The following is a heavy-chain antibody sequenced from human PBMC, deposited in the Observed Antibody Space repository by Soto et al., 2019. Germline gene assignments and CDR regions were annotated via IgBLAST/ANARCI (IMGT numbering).Heavy chain of an antibody. Sequence: PSETLSLTCTVSGGSVSSGSYYWSWIRQPPGKGLEWIGYIYYSGSTNYNPSLKSRVTISVDTSKNQFSLRLSSVTAADTAVYYCARHSDCSGGSCYSEYFAVGNWFDPWGQGTLVTVSS. CDR2: IYYSGST. CDR1: GGSVSSGSYY. D-gene: IGHD2-15*01. CDR3: ARHSDCSGGSCYSEYFAVGNWFDP. J-gene: IGHJ5*02. V-gene: IGHV4-61*01.